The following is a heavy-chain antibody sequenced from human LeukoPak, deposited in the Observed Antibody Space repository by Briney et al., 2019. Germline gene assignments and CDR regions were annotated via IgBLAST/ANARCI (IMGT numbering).Heavy chain of an antibody. CDR1: GFTFSSYS. CDR2: ISSSSSYI. Sequence: GGSLRLSCAASGFTFSSYSMNWVRQAPGKGLGWVSSISSSSSYIYYADSMKGRFTISRDNAKNSLYLQMNSLRAEDTAVYYCARGVAAAAPSAYWGQGTLVTVSS. CDR3: ARGVAAAAPSAY. D-gene: IGHD6-13*01. J-gene: IGHJ4*02. V-gene: IGHV3-21*01.